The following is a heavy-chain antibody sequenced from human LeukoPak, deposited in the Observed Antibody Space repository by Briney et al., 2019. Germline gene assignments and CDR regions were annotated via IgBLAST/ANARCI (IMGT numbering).Heavy chain of an antibody. CDR1: GGTFSSYA. CDR2: IIPIFGTA. J-gene: IGHJ5*02. D-gene: IGHD2-21*02. CDR3: ARDPMQEYCGGDCYSP. V-gene: IGHV1-69*13. Sequence: SVQVSCKTSGGTFSSYASSGVRQSPGQGMEYMGGIIPIFGTANYAQKLQGRVTITADESTSTAYMELSSLRSEDTAVYYCARDPMQEYCGGDCYSPWGQGTLVTVSS.